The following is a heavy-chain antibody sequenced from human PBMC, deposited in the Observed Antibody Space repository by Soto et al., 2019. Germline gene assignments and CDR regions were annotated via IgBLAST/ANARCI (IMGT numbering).Heavy chain of an antibody. Sequence: GSLRLSCAASGFTFSSYAMSWVRQAPGKGLEWVSTISGISGTTYYADFVKGRFTISRDNSKNTLYLQMNSLSPEDTGVYYCAKDPGVIAYYYYGMDVWGQGTTVTVSS. D-gene: IGHD2-21*01. V-gene: IGHV3-23*01. CDR1: GFTFSSYA. J-gene: IGHJ6*02. CDR3: AKDPGVIAYYYYGMDV. CDR2: ISGISGTT.